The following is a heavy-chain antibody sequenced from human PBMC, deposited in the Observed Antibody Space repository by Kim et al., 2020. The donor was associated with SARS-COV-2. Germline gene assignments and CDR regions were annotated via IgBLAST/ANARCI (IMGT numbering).Heavy chain of an antibody. CDR2: IRSRLNSYAT. CDR3: TRNPGTTLSFWNAFDD. J-gene: IGHJ3*01. V-gene: IGHV3-73*01. D-gene: IGHD1-1*01. Sequence: GGSLRLSCAASGFTFSDSPMHWVRQASGKGLEWVGRIRSRLNSYATGYGASVKGRFTITRDDSKNTTYLQMNSLKIEDTAIYYCTRNPGTTLSFWNAFDDWCHRTMLTVSS. CDR1: GFTFSDSP.